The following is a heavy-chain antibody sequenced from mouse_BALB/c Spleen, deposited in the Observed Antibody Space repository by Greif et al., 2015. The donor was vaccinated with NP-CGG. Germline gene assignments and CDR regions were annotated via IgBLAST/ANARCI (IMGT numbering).Heavy chain of an antibody. D-gene: IGHD1-2*01. Sequence: VQLQQSGAELARPGASVKLSCKASGYTFTSYWMQWVKQRPGQGLEWIGAIYPGDGDTRYTQKFKGKATLTADKSSSTAYMQLSSLASEDSAVYYCARGVITTATFLDYWGQGTTLTVSS. CDR2: IYPGDGDT. J-gene: IGHJ2*01. CDR3: ARGVITTATFLDY. CDR1: GYTFTSYW. V-gene: IGHV1-87*01.